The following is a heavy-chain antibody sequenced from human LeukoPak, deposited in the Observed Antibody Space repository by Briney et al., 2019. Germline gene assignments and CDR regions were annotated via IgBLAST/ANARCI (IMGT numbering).Heavy chain of an antibody. Sequence: GGSLRLSCAASGFTFSSYTMNWVRQAPGKGLEWVSYIDTTGSTIHYADSVKGRLTISRDNAKNSLYLQMNSLRAEDTAVYYCARATYCGGDCISGYFDYWGQGTLVTVSS. V-gene: IGHV3-48*04. D-gene: IGHD2-21*02. CDR2: IDTTGSTI. CDR1: GFTFSSYT. CDR3: ARATYCGGDCISGYFDY. J-gene: IGHJ4*02.